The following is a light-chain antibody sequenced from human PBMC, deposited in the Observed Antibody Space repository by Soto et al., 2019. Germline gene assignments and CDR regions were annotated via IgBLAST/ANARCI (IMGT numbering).Light chain of an antibody. V-gene: IGKV3-15*01. CDR2: GAS. J-gene: IGKJ1*01. CDR3: QQYNNWPRT. Sequence: IVFTQSPDTLSLSPGERATLSCRASQSVSSSYLAWYQQKPGQAPRLLIYGASTRATGIPARFSGSGSGTEFTLTISSLQSEDFAVYYCQQYNNWPRTFGQGTKVDIK. CDR1: QSVSSSY.